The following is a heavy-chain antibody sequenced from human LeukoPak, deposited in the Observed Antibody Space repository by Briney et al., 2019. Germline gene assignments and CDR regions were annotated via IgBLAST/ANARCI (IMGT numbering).Heavy chain of an antibody. J-gene: IGHJ6*02. CDR3: ARTYSSGWYYYYYGMDV. V-gene: IGHV1-8*01. Sequence: ASVKVSCKASGYTFTSYDINWVRQAPGQGLEWMGWMNPNSGNTGYAQKFQGRVTMTRNTSISTAYMELSSLRSEDTAVYYCARTYSSGWYYYYYGMDVWGQGTTVTVSS. CDR1: GYTFTSYD. D-gene: IGHD6-19*01. CDR2: MNPNSGNT.